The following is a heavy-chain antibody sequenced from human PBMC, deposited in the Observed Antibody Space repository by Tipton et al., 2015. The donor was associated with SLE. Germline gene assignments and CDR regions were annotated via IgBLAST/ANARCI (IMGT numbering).Heavy chain of an antibody. Sequence: LRLSCAVYGGSFYGYFWTWIRQPPGKGLEWLGEIMHSGVINYNPSLRSRVTISVDMSKNQVSLQLSSVTAADTAVYYCARVAVDEVFDYWGQGTQVTVSS. V-gene: IGHV4-34*12. D-gene: IGHD2-2*01. CDR1: GGSFYGYF. CDR3: ARVAVDEVFDY. J-gene: IGHJ4*02. CDR2: IMHSGVI.